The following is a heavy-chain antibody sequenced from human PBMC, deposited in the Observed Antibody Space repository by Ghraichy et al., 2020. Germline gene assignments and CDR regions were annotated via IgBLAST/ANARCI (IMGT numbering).Heavy chain of an antibody. Sequence: SETLSLTCTVSGGSISSYYWSWIRQSPGRGLEWIGYIYYSGSTNYNPSLKSRVTISVDTSKNQFSLKLSSVTAADTAVYYCARGRQDTAMATEDYWGQGTLVTVSS. J-gene: IGHJ4*02. D-gene: IGHD5-18*01. CDR3: ARGRQDTAMATEDY. CDR1: GGSISSYY. CDR2: IYYSGST. V-gene: IGHV4-59*01.